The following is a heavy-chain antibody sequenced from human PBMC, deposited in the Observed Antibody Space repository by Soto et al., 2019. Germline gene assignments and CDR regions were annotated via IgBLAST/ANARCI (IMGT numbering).Heavy chain of an antibody. J-gene: IGHJ4*02. CDR3: AKDRMATIGGDVDY. V-gene: IGHV3-30*18. Sequence: QVQLVESGGGVVQPGRSLRLSCAASGFTCSSYGMHWVRQAPGKGLEWVAVISYDGSNKYYADSVKGRFTISRDNSKNTLYLQMNSLRAEDTAVYYCAKDRMATIGGDVDYWGQGTLVPVSS. D-gene: IGHD5-12*01. CDR1: GFTCSSYG. CDR2: ISYDGSNK.